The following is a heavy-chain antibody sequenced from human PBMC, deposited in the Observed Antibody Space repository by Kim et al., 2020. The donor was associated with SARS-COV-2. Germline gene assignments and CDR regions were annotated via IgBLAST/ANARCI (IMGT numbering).Heavy chain of an antibody. Sequence: GGSLRLSCAASGFTFDDYAMHWVRQAPGKGLEWVSGISWNSGSIGYADSVKGRFTISRDNAKNSLYLQMNSLRAEDTALYYCAKGTPLGSIAVAGNDAFDIWGQGTMVTVSS. CDR3: AKGTPLGSIAVAGNDAFDI. CDR1: GFTFDDYA. CDR2: ISWNSGSI. J-gene: IGHJ3*02. V-gene: IGHV3-9*01. D-gene: IGHD6-19*01.